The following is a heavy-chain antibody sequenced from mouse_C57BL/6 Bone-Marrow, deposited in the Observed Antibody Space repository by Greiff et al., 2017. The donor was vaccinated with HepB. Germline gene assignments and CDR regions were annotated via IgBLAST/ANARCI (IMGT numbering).Heavy chain of an antibody. V-gene: IGHV5-16*01. CDR2: INYDGSST. Sequence: EVKLMESEGGLVQPGSSMKLSCTASGFTFSDYYMAWVRQVPEKGLEWVANINYDGSSTYYLDSLKSRFIISRDNAKNILYLQMSSLKSEDTATYYCARHCSSNEGFAYWGQGTLVTVSA. D-gene: IGHD1-1*01. CDR3: ARHCSSNEGFAY. J-gene: IGHJ3*01. CDR1: GFTFSDYY.